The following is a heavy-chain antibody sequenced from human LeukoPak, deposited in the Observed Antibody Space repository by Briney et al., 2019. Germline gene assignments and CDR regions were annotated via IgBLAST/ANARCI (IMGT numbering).Heavy chain of an antibody. Sequence: ASVKVSYKASGYTFTAYYIHWVRQAPGQGLEWMGRINPNSGGTDFAQKFQGRVTMTRDTSISTAYMEPSRLRSDDTAIYYCARGGTEAGSGDYWGQGTLVTVST. CDR1: GYTFTAYY. J-gene: IGHJ4*02. D-gene: IGHD3-10*01. CDR2: INPNSGGT. CDR3: ARGGTEAGSGDY. V-gene: IGHV1-2*06.